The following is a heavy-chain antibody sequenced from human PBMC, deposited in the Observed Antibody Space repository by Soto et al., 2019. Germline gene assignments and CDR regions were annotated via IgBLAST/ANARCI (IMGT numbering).Heavy chain of an antibody. Sequence: QVQLVQSGAEVKKPGASVKVSCKASGYTFTSYAMHWVRQAPGQRLEWMGWINAGNGNTKYSQKFRGRVTITRDTSASTAYMELSSLRSEDTAVYYCARDYGGKGEYYFDYWGQGTLVTVSS. V-gene: IGHV1-3*01. CDR2: INAGNGNT. CDR3: ARDYGGKGEYYFDY. J-gene: IGHJ4*02. CDR1: GYTFTSYA. D-gene: IGHD4-17*01.